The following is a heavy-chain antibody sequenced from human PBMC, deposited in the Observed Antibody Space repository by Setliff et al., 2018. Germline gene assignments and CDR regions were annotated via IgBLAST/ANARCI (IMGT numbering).Heavy chain of an antibody. Sequence: GESLKISCKASGYSFTSYSIGWVRQMPGKGLEWMGIIYAGDSATRYSPSFQGQVTISRDDSKNTLYLQMNSLKTEDTAVYYCTTDPSTTFGGVIGAAFDIWGQGTMVTVSS. V-gene: IGHV5-51*01. CDR1: GYSFTSYS. CDR2: IYAGDSAT. CDR3: TTDPSTTFGGVIGAAFDI. D-gene: IGHD3-16*01. J-gene: IGHJ3*02.